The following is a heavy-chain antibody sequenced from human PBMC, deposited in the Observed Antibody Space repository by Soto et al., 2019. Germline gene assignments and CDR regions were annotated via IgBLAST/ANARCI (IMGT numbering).Heavy chain of an antibody. J-gene: IGHJ4*02. CDR3: VREDGHRFAS. D-gene: IGHD3-16*02. V-gene: IGHV3-7*01. Sequence: EVQLVESGGRVVQPGGSLRLSCAASGFMFSAYWMSWVRQDPGKGLEWVATISGGASYKFYVDSVKGRFTISRDDSRNTLYLQMNGLRDEDTAVYYGVREDGHRFASWGQGPLVTVTS. CDR2: ISGGASYK. CDR1: GFMFSAYW.